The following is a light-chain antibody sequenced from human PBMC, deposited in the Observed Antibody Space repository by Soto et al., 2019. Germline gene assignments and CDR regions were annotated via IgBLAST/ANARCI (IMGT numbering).Light chain of an antibody. J-gene: IGKJ1*01. CDR3: QHYGTSPKP. CDR2: GAS. V-gene: IGKV3-20*01. CDR1: QSVSNNY. Sequence: EIVLTQSPGTLSLSPGERATLSCRTSQSVSNNYLAWYQQKPGQAPRLLIYGASSRATGVPDRFSGSGSGTDFTLSTSRLEPEDFAVYYCQHYGTSPKPFGQGTKVDIK.